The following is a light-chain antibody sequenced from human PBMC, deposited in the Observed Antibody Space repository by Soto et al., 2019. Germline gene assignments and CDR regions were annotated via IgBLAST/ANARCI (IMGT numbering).Light chain of an antibody. CDR2: GAS. Sequence: IQMTQSPSSLSASVGDRVTITCRASQSISSYLNWYQQTPGKAPKLLIFGASNLHIGVPSRFSGSGSGTEFTLTINNLQREDFATYYCQESFFTLGTFGRGTKVDIK. CDR3: QESFFTLGT. J-gene: IGKJ1*01. CDR1: QSISSY. V-gene: IGKV1-39*01.